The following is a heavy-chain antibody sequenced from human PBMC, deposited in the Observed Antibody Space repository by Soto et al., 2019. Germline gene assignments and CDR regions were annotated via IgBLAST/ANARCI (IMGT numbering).Heavy chain of an antibody. V-gene: IGHV1-69*02. CDR3: ARGYCSSTSCYAFDI. J-gene: IGHJ3*02. CDR1: GGTFSSYT. CDR2: IIPILGIS. D-gene: IGHD2-2*01. Sequence: QVQLVQSGAEVKKPGSSVKVSCKASGGTFSSYTIIWVRQAPGQGLEWMGRIIPILGISNYAQKFKGRVTITADKSTSTAYMELSSLRSEDTAVYYCARGYCSSTSCYAFDIWGQRTMVTVSS.